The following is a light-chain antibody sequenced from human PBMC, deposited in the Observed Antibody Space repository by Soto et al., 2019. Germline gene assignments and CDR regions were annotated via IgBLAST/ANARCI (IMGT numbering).Light chain of an antibody. CDR2: DVS. Sequence: QSALTQPRSVSGSPGQSVTISCTGTSSDVGDYNYVSWYQQYPGKAPKLVIYDVSKRPSGVPDRFSGSKSGNPASLTISGLQAEDEADYYCCSFAGSYTFWVFGGGTKVTVL. J-gene: IGLJ3*02. CDR3: CSFAGSYTFWV. V-gene: IGLV2-11*01. CDR1: SSDVGDYNY.